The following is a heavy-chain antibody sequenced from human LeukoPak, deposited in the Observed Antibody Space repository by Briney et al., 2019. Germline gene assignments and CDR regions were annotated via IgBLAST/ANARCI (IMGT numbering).Heavy chain of an antibody. Sequence: PSDTLSLTCTVSGGSISSSSYYWGWIRQPPGKGLEWIGSIYYSGSTYYNPSLKSRVTISVDTSKNQFSLKLGSVTAADTAVYYCAREPYSSSWPFDYWGQGTLVTVSS. V-gene: IGHV4-39*07. CDR2: IYYSGST. CDR3: AREPYSSSWPFDY. D-gene: IGHD6-13*01. CDR1: GGSISSSSYY. J-gene: IGHJ4*02.